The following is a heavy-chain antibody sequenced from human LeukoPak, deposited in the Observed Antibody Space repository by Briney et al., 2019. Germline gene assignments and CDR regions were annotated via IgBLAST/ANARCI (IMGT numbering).Heavy chain of an antibody. CDR2: VDNSGST. CDR1: GGSISTYY. D-gene: IGHD5-12*01. V-gene: IGHV4-4*07. Sequence: PSQTLSLTCTVSGGSISTYYWNWIRQSPGKGLEWIGRVDNSGSTYYNPSLKSRITMSLDTSKNQFSLKLTSVTAADTAVYYFARTDGYSGFDFWGQGTLATVSS. CDR3: ARTDGYSGFDF. J-gene: IGHJ4*02.